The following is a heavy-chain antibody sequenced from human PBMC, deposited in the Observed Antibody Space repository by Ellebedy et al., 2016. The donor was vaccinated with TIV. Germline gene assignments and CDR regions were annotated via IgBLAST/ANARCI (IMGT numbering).Heavy chain of an antibody. D-gene: IGHD6-13*01. CDR3: AREQTAAGTLIRFDP. CDR1: GGSISGSH. CDR2: IYYSGNT. Sequence: SETLSLTCTVTGGSISGSHWSWIRQSPGKGLEWIGYIYYSGNTNYNPSLKSRVTISADTSKNQISLKLDSVTAADTAVYYCAREQTAAGTLIRFDPWGQGTLVTVSS. V-gene: IGHV4-59*01. J-gene: IGHJ5*02.